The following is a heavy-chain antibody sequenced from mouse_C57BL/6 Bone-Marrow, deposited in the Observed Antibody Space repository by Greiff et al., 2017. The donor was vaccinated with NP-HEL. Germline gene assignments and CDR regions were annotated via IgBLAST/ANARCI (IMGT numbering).Heavy chain of an antibody. CDR2: IWTGGGT. CDR1: GFSLTSYA. J-gene: IGHJ2*01. Sequence: VKLVESGPGLVAPSQSLSITCTVSGFSLTSYAISWVRQPPGKGLAWLGVIWTGGGTNYNSAFKSRLSISKDNSKSQVFLKMNSLQTDDTARYYCARTGTTPLGYFDYWGQGTTLTVSS. V-gene: IGHV2-9-1*01. CDR3: ARTGTTPLGYFDY. D-gene: IGHD1-1*01.